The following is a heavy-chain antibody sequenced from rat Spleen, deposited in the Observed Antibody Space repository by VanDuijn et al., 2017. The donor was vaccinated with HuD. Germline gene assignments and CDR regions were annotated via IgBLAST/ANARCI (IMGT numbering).Heavy chain of an antibody. V-gene: IGHV5-31*01. Sequence: EVQLVESGGGLVQPGRSLKISCVASGFTFNNYWMTWIRQVPGKGLEWVASITNASGRTYYPDSVKGRFTVSRDTAQNILYLQMNSLRSEETATYYCARGGFFRYWGQGVMVTVSS. CDR3: ARGGFFRY. D-gene: IGHD1-6*01. J-gene: IGHJ2*01. CDR2: ITNASGRT. CDR1: GFTFNNYW.